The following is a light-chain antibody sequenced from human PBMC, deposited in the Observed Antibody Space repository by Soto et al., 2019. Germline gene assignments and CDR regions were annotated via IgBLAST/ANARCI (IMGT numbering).Light chain of an antibody. CDR1: SSDVGNYDL. J-gene: IGLJ3*02. V-gene: IGLV2-23*02. CDR3: CSFAGSSTFWV. Sequence: QSGLTQPASVSGSPGQSITIACTGTSSDVGNYDLVSWYQQYPGKAPKLMIYEVTRRPSGVSNRFSGSKSGNTASLTISGLQAEDEADYYCCSFAGSSTFWVFGGGTKLTVL. CDR2: EVT.